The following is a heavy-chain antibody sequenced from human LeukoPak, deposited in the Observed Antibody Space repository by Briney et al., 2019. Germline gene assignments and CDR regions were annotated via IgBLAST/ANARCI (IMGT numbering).Heavy chain of an antibody. CDR2: ISGSGTST. CDR1: GFTFSSSA. J-gene: IGHJ6*03. Sequence: PGGSLRLSCAASGFTFSSSAMSWVRQAPGKGLEWVSSISGSGTSTYYADSVKGRFTISRDNSKNTLYLQMNSLRAEDSAVYYCAKNYGSGSSVKYYYYMDVWGKGTTVTVSS. V-gene: IGHV3-23*01. D-gene: IGHD3-10*01. CDR3: AKNYGSGSSVKYYYYMDV.